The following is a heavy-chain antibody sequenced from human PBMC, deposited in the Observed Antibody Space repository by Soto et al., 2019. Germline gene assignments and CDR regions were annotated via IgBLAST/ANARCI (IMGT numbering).Heavy chain of an antibody. CDR1: GGSFSGYY. D-gene: IGHD1-1*01. J-gene: IGHJ5*02. CDR3: ARKSGTNWFDP. CDR2: INHSGST. V-gene: IGHV4-34*01. Sequence: PSETLSLTCAVYGGSFSGYYWSWIRQPPGKGLEWIGEINHSGSTNYNPSLKSRVTISVDTSKNQFSLKLSSVTAADTAVYYGARKSGTNWFDPWGQGTLVTVSS.